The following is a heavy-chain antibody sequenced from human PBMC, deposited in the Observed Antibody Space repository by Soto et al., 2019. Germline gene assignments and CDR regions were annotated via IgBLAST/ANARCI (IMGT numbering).Heavy chain of an antibody. CDR3: ARDWSGNFDY. V-gene: IGHV3-21*01. Sequence: EVQLVESGGGLVKPGGSLRLSCAASGFTFSSYSMNWVRQAPGKGLEWVSSISSSSSYIYYADSVKGRFTISRDNAKNSLYLQMNSLRAEDMAVYYCARDWSGNFDYWGQGTLVTVSS. D-gene: IGHD3-3*01. J-gene: IGHJ4*02. CDR2: ISSSSSYI. CDR1: GFTFSSYS.